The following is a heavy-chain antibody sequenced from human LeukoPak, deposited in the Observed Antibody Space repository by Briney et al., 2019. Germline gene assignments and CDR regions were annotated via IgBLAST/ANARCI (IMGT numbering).Heavy chain of an antibody. J-gene: IGHJ5*02. CDR2: IFYRGST. V-gene: IGHV4-39*01. D-gene: IGHD3-16*01. Sequence: SETLSLTCTVSGGSISNTGYYWGWIRQPPGKGLEWIGSIFYRGSTYYNPSLKSRVTISVDTSKNQFSLNLRSVTAADTAVYYCARAGFRGELWRWFDPWGQGTLVTVSS. CDR1: GGSISNTGYY. CDR3: ARAGFRGELWRWFDP.